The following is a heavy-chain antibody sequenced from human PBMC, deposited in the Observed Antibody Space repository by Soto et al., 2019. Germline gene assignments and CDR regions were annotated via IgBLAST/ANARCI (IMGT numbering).Heavy chain of an antibody. V-gene: IGHV4-34*01. J-gene: IGHJ5*02. D-gene: IGHD1-26*01. Sequence: QVQLQQWGAGLLKPSETLSLTCAVYGGSFTDYYWSWIRQSPGKGLEWIGEINHSGSTNYNPSLKGRDAISVYTSKKHFSLKLSSVISADTAVYYCARVDYSGSYSRWFDLWGQGTLVTVSS. CDR3: ARVDYSGSYSRWFDL. CDR2: INHSGST. CDR1: GGSFTDYY.